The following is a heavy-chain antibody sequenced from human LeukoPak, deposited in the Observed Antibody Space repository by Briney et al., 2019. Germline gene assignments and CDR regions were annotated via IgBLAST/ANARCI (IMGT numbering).Heavy chain of an antibody. D-gene: IGHD3-3*01. CDR2: IKSDGTGI. J-gene: IGHJ4*02. Sequence: GGSLRLSCAASGFDFGAYEMNWVRQAPGKGLMWVSRIKSDGTGITYTDSVEGRFTISRDNAKNTLYLQMSSLRDEDTAVYYCVRGQTIDYWGQGTLVTVSS. CDR3: VRGQTIDY. V-gene: IGHV3-74*01. CDR1: GFDFGAYE.